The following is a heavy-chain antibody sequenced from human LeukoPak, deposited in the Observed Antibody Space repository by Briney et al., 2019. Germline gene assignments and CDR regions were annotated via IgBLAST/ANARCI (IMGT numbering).Heavy chain of an antibody. CDR1: GFTFADYA. V-gene: IGHV3-49*03. J-gene: IGHJ4*02. CDR3: AREDPWIQLRPADY. CDR2: IRKTTQGGTT. Sequence: PGRSLRLSCATSGFTFADYAVSWFRQAPGKGLEWVGFIRKTTQGGTTEYAASVKGRFTISRDDSKSIAHLQMNSLKTEATAIYYCAREDPWIQLRPADYWGQGTLVTVSS. D-gene: IGHD5-18*01.